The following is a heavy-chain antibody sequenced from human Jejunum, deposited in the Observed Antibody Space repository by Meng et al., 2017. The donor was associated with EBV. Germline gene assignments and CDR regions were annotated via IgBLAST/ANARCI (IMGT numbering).Heavy chain of an antibody. Sequence: QGQLVQAGAEVKKPGASVKLSCKTSGYTFIDYHVHSVRQAPGQGLEWMGILNPNNGATSYAQRIRGRVTMTRDTSTSTVYMELSSLRSEDTALYYCVGEIVAPYSFDQWGQGTLVTVSS. D-gene: IGHD5-12*01. V-gene: IGHV1-46*01. J-gene: IGHJ4*02. CDR2: LNPNNGAT. CDR3: VGEIVAPYSFDQ. CDR1: GYTFIDYH.